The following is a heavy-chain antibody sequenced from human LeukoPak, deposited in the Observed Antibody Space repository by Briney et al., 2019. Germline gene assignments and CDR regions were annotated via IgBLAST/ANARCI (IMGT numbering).Heavy chain of an antibody. CDR1: GYTFSGFY. J-gene: IGHJ4*02. CDR2: INPNSGVT. CDR3: ARGSPSISIEHYYDSRSSFDY. Sequence: ASVKVSCKASGYTFSGFYIHWVRQAPGQGLEWMGWINPNSGVTNYAQKLQGRVTITRDTSIDTVYMELSSLRSDDTALYYCARGSPSISIEHYYDSRSSFDYWGQGTLVTVSS. V-gene: IGHV1-2*02. D-gene: IGHD3-22*01.